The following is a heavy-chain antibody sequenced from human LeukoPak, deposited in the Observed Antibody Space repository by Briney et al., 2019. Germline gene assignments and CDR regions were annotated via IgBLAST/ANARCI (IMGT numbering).Heavy chain of an antibody. CDR1: GFTFSSYA. CDR2: ISGSGGST. V-gene: IGHV3-23*01. J-gene: IGHJ4*02. Sequence: GGSLRLSCAASGFTFSSYAMSWVRQAPGKGLEWVSAISGSGGSTYYADSVKGRFTISRDNSKNTLYLQMNSLRAEDTAVYYCATSSRSSSGYSSLWGQGTLVTVSS. D-gene: IGHD3-22*01. CDR3: ATSSRSSSGYSSL.